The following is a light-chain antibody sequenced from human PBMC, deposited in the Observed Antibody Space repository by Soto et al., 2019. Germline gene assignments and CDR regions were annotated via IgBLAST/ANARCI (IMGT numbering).Light chain of an antibody. Sequence: DVVMTQSPLSVSVTVGQPASISCRSRRSLVFSDGNTYLHWFQQRPGQSPRRLIDNVSNRDSGVPDRFTGSGSGTDFTLEISGVEAEDVGMYYCMHSIDWPWTFGQGTKV. CDR2: NVS. J-gene: IGKJ1*01. CDR1: RSLVFSDGNTY. CDR3: MHSIDWPWT. V-gene: IGKV2-30*01.